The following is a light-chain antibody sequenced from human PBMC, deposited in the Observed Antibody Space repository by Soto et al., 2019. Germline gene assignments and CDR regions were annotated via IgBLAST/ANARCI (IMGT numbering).Light chain of an antibody. V-gene: IGKV1-33*01. CDR2: DVS. Sequence: DIQMTQSPSSLSASVGDRVTFTCQASQDISNYLNWYQQKPGKAPKILIYDVSVLEAGVPSRFSGGGSGTHFTFTISSLQAEDVATYYCQQFDNLPLTFGGGTKVEIK. J-gene: IGKJ4*01. CDR1: QDISNY. CDR3: QQFDNLPLT.